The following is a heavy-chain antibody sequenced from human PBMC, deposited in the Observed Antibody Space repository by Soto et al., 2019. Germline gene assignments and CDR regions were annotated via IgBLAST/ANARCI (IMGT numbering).Heavy chain of an antibody. CDR3: ARDSVDGDYVRYYYYMDV. D-gene: IGHD4-17*01. CDR1: GGSISSYY. J-gene: IGHJ6*03. Sequence: SETLSLTCTVSGGSISSYYWSWIRQPPGKGLEWIGYIYYSGSTNYNPSLKSRVTISVDTSKNQFSLKLSSVTAADTAVYYCARDSVDGDYVRYYYYMDVWGKGTTVTVSS. V-gene: IGHV4-59*01. CDR2: IYYSGST.